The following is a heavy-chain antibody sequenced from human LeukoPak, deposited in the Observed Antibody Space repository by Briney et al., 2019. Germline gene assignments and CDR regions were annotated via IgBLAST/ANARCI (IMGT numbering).Heavy chain of an antibody. CDR1: GFTFSSYW. J-gene: IGHJ4*02. CDR2: INSDGSST. V-gene: IGHV3-74*01. D-gene: IGHD5-18*01. Sequence: PGGSLRLSCAASGFTFSSYWMHWVRQAPGKGLVWVSRINSDGSSTNYADSVKGRFTISRDNAKNTLYLQMNSLRAEDTAVYYCAKVRGYSYALNYWGQGALVTVSP. CDR3: AKVRGYSYALNY.